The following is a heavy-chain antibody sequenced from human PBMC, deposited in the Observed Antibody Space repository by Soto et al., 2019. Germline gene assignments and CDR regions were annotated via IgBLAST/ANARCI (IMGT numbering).Heavy chain of an antibody. CDR1: GGSIDSDGSY. Sequence: QVQLQESGPGLVKPSQTLSLTCTVSGGSIDSDGSYWRWIRQSPGEGLEWLGYIYYSGTTYYNPALKSRVSISLDTSKNQFSLKLSTVTAADTAIYCCASGHGFSSSCSYLDLWGSGTMVTVSS. CDR3: ASGHGFSSSCSYLDL. CDR2: IYYSGTT. J-gene: IGHJ2*01. D-gene: IGHD2-2*01. V-gene: IGHV4-31*03.